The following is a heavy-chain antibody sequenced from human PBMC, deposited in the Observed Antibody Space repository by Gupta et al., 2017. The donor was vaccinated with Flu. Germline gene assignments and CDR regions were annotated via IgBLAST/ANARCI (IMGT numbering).Heavy chain of an antibody. V-gene: IGHV3-23*01. CDR1: GFTFSSYA. D-gene: IGHD1-26*01. J-gene: IGHJ4*02. Sequence: EVQLLESGGGLVQPGGSLRLSCAASGFTFSSYAMSWFRQAPGKGLEWVSAISGSGGSTYYADAVKGRFTISRDNSKNTLYLQMKSLRAEDTAVYYCAKDQGGSYGFPVDYWGQGTLVTVSS. CDR3: AKDQGGSYGFPVDY. CDR2: ISGSGGST.